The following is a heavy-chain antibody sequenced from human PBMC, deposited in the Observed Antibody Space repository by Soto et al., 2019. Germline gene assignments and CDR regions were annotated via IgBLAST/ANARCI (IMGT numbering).Heavy chain of an antibody. V-gene: IGHV3-33*01. CDR3: VRGIPSQYSGNWLYWYFDL. Sequence: VQLVESGGGVVQPGRSLRLSCAASGFVYSTYAMHWVRLSPGKGLEWVALIWNDGTKEYYVDSVKGRFTISRDNSQNTLNLQMDSLRAEDTAVYFCVRGIPSQYSGNWLYWYFDLWGRGTQVTVSS. J-gene: IGHJ2*01. D-gene: IGHD6-13*01. CDR2: IWNDGTKE. CDR1: GFVYSTYA.